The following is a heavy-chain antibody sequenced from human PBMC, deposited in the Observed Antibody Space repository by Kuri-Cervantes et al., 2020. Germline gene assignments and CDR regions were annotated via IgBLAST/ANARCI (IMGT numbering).Heavy chain of an antibody. CDR2: IYYSGTT. CDR3: ARVLWRYSSGPFDY. CDR1: GGSISSYY. V-gene: IGHV4-59*13. D-gene: IGHD6-19*01. Sequence: ESLKISCTVSGGSISSYYWSWIRQTPGKGLEWIGYIYYSGTTNYNPSLKSRVTMSVDTSKNQFSLKLTSVTAADTAVYYCARVLWRYSSGPFDYWGQGTLVTVSS. J-gene: IGHJ4*02.